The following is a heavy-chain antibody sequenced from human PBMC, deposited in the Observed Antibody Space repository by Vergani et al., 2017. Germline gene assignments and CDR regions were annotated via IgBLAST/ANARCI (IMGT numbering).Heavy chain of an antibody. CDR1: GITFWKFG. Sequence: EVDLVESGGGLAQPGGSLRLSCEASGITFWKFGMHWVRQGPGKGLEWVSGISWNSGAVDYADSVGGRFTISRDNAKNSLYLQMNSLRAEDTAVYYCARKHISNYYDSSGYYYMGYYYGMDVWGQGTTVTVSS. CDR3: ARKHISNYYDSSGYYYMGYYYGMDV. V-gene: IGHV3-9*01. J-gene: IGHJ6*02. CDR2: ISWNSGAV. D-gene: IGHD3-22*01.